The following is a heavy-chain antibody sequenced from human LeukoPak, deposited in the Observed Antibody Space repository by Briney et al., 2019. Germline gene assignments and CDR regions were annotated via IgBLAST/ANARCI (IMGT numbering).Heavy chain of an antibody. Sequence: PGGSLRLSCAASGFTFSNYAMSWVRQAPGKGLEWVSGVSTSGVSTYYADSVKGRFTISRDNSKNTLYLQMNSLRVEDTAVFYCVTLGREGWKTGTTPYWGQGILVTVSS. CDR2: VSTSGVST. V-gene: IGHV3-23*01. J-gene: IGHJ4*02. CDR3: VTLGREGWKTGTTPY. CDR1: GFTFSNYA. D-gene: IGHD1-1*01.